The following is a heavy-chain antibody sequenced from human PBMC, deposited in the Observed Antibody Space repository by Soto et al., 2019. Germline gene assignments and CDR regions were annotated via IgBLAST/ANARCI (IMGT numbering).Heavy chain of an antibody. CDR1: GCIFNAYA. V-gene: IGHV3-30*04. CDR3: ARRFCSGGRCRGHDGFDV. Sequence: QVQLVEPGGGVVQPGTSLRLSCVVSGCIFNAYAFHWVRLAPGKGLDWVAVISEDSGSTKYYADSVKRRFTISKDTSKNTVYLQMSSLREADTAVYYCARRFCSGGRCRGHDGFDVWGQWTPVTVSS. CDR2: ISEDSGSTK. J-gene: IGHJ3*01. D-gene: IGHD2-15*01.